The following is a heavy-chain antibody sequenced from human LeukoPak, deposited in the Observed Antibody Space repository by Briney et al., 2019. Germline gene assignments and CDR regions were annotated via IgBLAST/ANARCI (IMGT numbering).Heavy chain of an antibody. V-gene: IGHV4-59*12. CDR2: IYYSGST. Sequence: SETLSLTCTVSGGSISSYYWSWIRQPPGKGLEWIGYIYYSGSTNYDPSLKSRVTISVDTSKNQFSLKLSSVTAADTAVYYCARLRYFDWFTPDYWGQGTLVTVSS. J-gene: IGHJ4*02. CDR3: ARLRYFDWFTPDY. D-gene: IGHD3-9*01. CDR1: GGSISSYY.